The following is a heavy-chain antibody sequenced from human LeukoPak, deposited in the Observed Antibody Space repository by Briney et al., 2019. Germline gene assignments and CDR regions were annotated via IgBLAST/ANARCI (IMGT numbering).Heavy chain of an antibody. Sequence: PGGSLRLSCAASGFTVSSNYMSWVRQAPGKGLEWVSAISGSGGSTYYADSVKGRFTISRDNSKNTLYLQMNSLRAEDTAVYYCAKNHGIRYFDYWGQGTLVTVSS. CDR2: ISGSGGST. D-gene: IGHD1-14*01. CDR1: GFTVSSNY. V-gene: IGHV3-23*01. J-gene: IGHJ4*02. CDR3: AKNHGIRYFDY.